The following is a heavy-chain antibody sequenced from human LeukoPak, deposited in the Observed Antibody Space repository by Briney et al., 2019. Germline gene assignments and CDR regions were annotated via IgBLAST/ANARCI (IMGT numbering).Heavy chain of an antibody. CDR3: ARHQGVVDL. Sequence: KSSETLSLTCTVSGDPISSGTYYWSWIRQPAGKGLEWIGEINHSGSTNYNPSLKSRVTISVDTSKNQFSLKLSSVTVADTAVYYCARHQGVVDLWGRGSLVTVSS. V-gene: IGHV4-61*10. CDR1: GDPISSGTYY. D-gene: IGHD3-3*01. J-gene: IGHJ2*01. CDR2: INHSGST.